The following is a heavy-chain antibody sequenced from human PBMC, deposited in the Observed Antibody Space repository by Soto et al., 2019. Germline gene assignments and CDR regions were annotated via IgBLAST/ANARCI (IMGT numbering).Heavy chain of an antibody. CDR3: VWSYGGPDY. D-gene: IGHD1-26*01. Sequence: PVGSLRLSCAASGFTFSSYEMNWVRQAPGKGLEWVSYISSSGSTIYYADSVKGRFTISRDNAKNSLYLQMNSLRAEDTAVYYCVWSYGGPDYWGQGTLVTVSS. CDR1: GFTFSSYE. CDR2: ISSSGSTI. V-gene: IGHV3-48*03. J-gene: IGHJ4*02.